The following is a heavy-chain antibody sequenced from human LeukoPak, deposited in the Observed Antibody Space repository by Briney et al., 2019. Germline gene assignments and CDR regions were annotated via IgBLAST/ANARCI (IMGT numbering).Heavy chain of an antibody. Sequence: GGSLRLSCAASGFTFSSYSMNWVRQAPGKGLEWVSYISSTGRTMYYADSVKGRFTISRDNAKKSLYLQMNSLRAEDTAVYYCARLSRATPDYWGQGTLVTVSS. CDR1: GFTFSSYS. J-gene: IGHJ4*02. V-gene: IGHV3-48*04. CDR3: ARLSRATPDY. CDR2: ISSTGRTM.